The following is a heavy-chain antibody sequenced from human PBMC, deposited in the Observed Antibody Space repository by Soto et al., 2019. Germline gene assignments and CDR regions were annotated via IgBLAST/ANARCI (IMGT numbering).Heavy chain of an antibody. CDR2: LKDRSQNYAT. CDR1: GFSVSGWY. D-gene: IGHD1-26*01. J-gene: IGHJ5*01. CDR3: AREGDARWLDS. V-gene: IGHV3-72*01. Sequence: EVQLVESGGGLVQPGGSARLSSAASGFSVSGWYMDWVRQAPGKGLEWVARLKDRSQNYATEYAASVKGRFTVSRHASQNSMYLQMNSLKIEDTAVYYCAREGDARWLDSWGQGTLVTVS.